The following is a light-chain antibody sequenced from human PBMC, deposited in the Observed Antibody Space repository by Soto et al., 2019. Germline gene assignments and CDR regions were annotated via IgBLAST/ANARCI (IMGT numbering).Light chain of an antibody. CDR2: AAS. Sequence: DIQMTQSPSSLSASVGDRVTITCRASQSISSYLNWYQQKPGKAPKLLIYAASSLQSGVPSRFSGSGSGTDFTLTISSLQPEDFATYYCQQVHSFPLTFGPGNKVDIK. CDR3: QQVHSFPLT. CDR1: QSISSY. V-gene: IGKV1-39*01. J-gene: IGKJ3*01.